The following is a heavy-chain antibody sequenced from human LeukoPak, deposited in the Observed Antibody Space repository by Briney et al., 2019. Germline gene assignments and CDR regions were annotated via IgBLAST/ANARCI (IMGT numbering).Heavy chain of an antibody. D-gene: IGHD6-19*01. V-gene: IGHV3-15*01. CDR1: GFTFSHAW. CDR3: TTDHYIAVTGAAKFDY. Sequence: GGSLRLSCAASGFTFSHAWMTWVRQAPGKGLEWIGRIKSEISGGTTDYAAPGKGRFTISRDDSRNTLYLQMNSLKTEDTAVYYCTTDHYIAVTGAAKFDYWGQGTLVTVSS. CDR2: IKSEISGGTT. J-gene: IGHJ4*02.